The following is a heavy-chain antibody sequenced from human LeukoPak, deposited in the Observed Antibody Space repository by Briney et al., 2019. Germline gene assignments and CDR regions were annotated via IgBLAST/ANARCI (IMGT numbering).Heavy chain of an antibody. CDR3: TRWYRNSRASFDY. CDR1: GFTFGDYA. V-gene: IGHV3-49*03. J-gene: IGHJ4*02. D-gene: IGHD6-13*01. CDR2: IRSKAYGGTT. Sequence: GGSLRLSCTASGFTFGDYAMSWFRQAPGKGLEWVGFIRSKAYGGTTEYAASVKGRFTISRDDSKSIAYLQMNSLKTEDTAVYYCTRWYRNSRASFDYWGQGTLVTVSS.